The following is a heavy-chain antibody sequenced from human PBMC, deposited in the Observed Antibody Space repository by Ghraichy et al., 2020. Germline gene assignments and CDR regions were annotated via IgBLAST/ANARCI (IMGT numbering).Heavy chain of an antibody. D-gene: IGHD4-11*01. CDR2: FDPEDGET. J-gene: IGHJ5*02. CDR1: GYTLTELS. Sequence: ASVKVSCKVSGYTLTELSMHWVRQAPGKGLEWMGGFDPEDGETIYAQKFQGRVTMTEDTSTDTAYMELSSLRSEDTAVYYCATLTSDYSNFVGNWFDPWGQGTLVTVSS. CDR3: ATLTSDYSNFVGNWFDP. V-gene: IGHV1-24*01.